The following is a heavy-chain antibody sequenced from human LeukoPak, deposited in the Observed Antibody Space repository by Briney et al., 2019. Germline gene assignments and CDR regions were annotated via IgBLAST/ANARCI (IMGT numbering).Heavy chain of an antibody. Sequence: GGSLRLSCEPSGFTFSDYYMSWVRQAPGKGLEWISHISSASFVIDYGESVKGRTTISRDNAKNSLYLQMNSLTAKDTAVYYCARVRDTILPYYFDYWAQGILVTVSS. D-gene: IGHD3-3*01. CDR1: GFTFSDYY. J-gene: IGHJ4*02. CDR2: ISSASFVI. V-gene: IGHV3-11*01. CDR3: ARVRDTILPYYFDY.